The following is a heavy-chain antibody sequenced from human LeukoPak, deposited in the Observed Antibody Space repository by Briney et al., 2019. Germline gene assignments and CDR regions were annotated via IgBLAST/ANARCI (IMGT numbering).Heavy chain of an antibody. Sequence: GGSLRLSCAASGFTFSSSAMSWVRQVPGKGLEWVSGISASGGSTYYADSVKGRSTISRDNSKNTLYLQMNSLRAEDTAVYYCAKDLGFSSSWYYFDYWGQGTLVTVSS. D-gene: IGHD6-13*01. CDR1: GFTFSSSA. CDR3: AKDLGFSSSWYYFDY. J-gene: IGHJ4*02. CDR2: ISASGGST. V-gene: IGHV3-23*01.